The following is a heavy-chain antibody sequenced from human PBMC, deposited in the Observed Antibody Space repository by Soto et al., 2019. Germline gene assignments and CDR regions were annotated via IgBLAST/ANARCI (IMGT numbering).Heavy chain of an antibody. D-gene: IGHD6-19*01. J-gene: IGHJ4*02. CDR1: GFTVSSNY. CDR3: ARDPYSSGWYYFDY. Sequence: GGSLRLSCAASGFTVSSNYMSRVRQAPGKGLEWVSVIYSGGSTYYADSVKGRFTISRDNSKNTLYLQMNSLRAEDTAVYYCARDPYSSGWYYFDYWGQGTLVTVSS. CDR2: IYSGGST. V-gene: IGHV3-66*01.